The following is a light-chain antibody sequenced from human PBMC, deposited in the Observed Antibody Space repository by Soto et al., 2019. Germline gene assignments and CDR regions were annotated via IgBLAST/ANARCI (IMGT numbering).Light chain of an antibody. CDR1: QSIGSW. CDR3: QQYISYTYT. J-gene: IGKJ2*01. CDR2: KAS. V-gene: IGKV1-5*03. Sequence: DIQMTQSPSTLSASVGDRVTITCRASQSIGSWLAWYQQKPGKAPDLLIYKASSLESGVPSRFSGSGSGTEFTLTISILQPDDLATYYCQQYISYTYTFGQGTKLEIK.